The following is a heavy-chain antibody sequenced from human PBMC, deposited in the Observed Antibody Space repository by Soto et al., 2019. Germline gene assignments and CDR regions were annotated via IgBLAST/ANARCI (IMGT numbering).Heavy chain of an antibody. J-gene: IGHJ6*02. CDR3: ARDLSITMVRGVEYGMDV. CDR1: GFTFSSYD. D-gene: IGHD3-10*01. Sequence: GGSLRLSCAASGFTFSSYDMHWVRQATGKGLEWVSAIGTAGDTYYPGSVKGRFTISRENAKNSLYLQMNSLRAEDTAVYYCARDLSITMVRGVEYGMDVWGQGTTVTVSS. V-gene: IGHV3-13*01. CDR2: IGTAGDT.